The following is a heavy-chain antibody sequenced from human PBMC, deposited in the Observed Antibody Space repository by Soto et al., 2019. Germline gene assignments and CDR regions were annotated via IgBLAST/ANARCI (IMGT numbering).Heavy chain of an antibody. J-gene: IGHJ4*02. CDR2: IIPIFGTA. Sequence: SVKVSCKASGGTFSSYAISWVRQAPGQGLEWMGGIIPIFGTANYAQKFQGRVTITADESTSTAYMELSSLRSEDTAVYYCARDHVDYYDSSGYGWGQGTLVTVSS. CDR1: GGTFSSYA. CDR3: ARDHVDYYDSSGYG. V-gene: IGHV1-69*13. D-gene: IGHD3-22*01.